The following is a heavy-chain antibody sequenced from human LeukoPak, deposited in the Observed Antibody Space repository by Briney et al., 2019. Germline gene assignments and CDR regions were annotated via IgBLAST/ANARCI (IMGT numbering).Heavy chain of an antibody. CDR2: ISGSAGRT. J-gene: IGHJ4*02. D-gene: IGHD2-2*01. CDR1: GFTFSRYA. Sequence: GGSLRLSCAASGFTFSRYAMTWVRQAPGKGLEWVSGISGSAGRTYYADSVKGRFTISRDNSKNTLYLQMHSLRAEDTAVYYCAKESLRVVPSATFDYWGQGTLVTVSS. V-gene: IGHV3-23*01. CDR3: AKESLRVVPSATFDY.